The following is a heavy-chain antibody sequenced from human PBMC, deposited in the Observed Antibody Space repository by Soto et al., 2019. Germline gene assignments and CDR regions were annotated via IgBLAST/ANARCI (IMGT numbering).Heavy chain of an antibody. Sequence: PGGSLRLSCAASGFTFSSYGMHWVRQAPGKGLEWVAVISYDGSNKYYADSVKGRFTISRDNSKNTLYLQMNSLRAEDTAVYYCAKGEDIVVVPALLPYYYGMDVWGQGTTVTVSS. D-gene: IGHD2-2*01. V-gene: IGHV3-30*18. J-gene: IGHJ6*02. CDR2: ISYDGSNK. CDR3: AKGEDIVVVPALLPYYYGMDV. CDR1: GFTFSSYG.